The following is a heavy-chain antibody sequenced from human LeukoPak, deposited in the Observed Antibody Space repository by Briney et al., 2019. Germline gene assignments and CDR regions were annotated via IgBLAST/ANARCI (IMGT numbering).Heavy chain of an antibody. D-gene: IGHD3-22*01. CDR1: GYTFTSYD. Sequence: GASVKVSCKASGYTFTSYDINWVRLATGQGREWMGWMNPNSGNTGYAQKFQGRVTMTRNTSISTAYMELSSLRSEDTAVYYCARGYDSIDFDYWGQGTLVTVSS. J-gene: IGHJ4*02. V-gene: IGHV1-8*01. CDR2: MNPNSGNT. CDR3: ARGYDSIDFDY.